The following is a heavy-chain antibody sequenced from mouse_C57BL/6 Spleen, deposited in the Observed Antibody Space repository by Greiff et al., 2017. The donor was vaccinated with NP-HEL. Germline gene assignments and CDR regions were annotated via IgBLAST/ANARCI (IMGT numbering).Heavy chain of an antibody. CDR1: GYAFTNYL. V-gene: IGHV1-54*01. D-gene: IGHD2-1*01. Sequence: QVQLQQSGAELVRPGTSVKVSCKASGYAFTNYLIEWVKQRPGQGLEWIGVIKPGSGGTNYNEKFKGKATLTADKSSSTAYMQLSSLTSEDSAVYFCARNGNYPDYWGQGTTLTVSS. J-gene: IGHJ2*01. CDR2: IKPGSGGT. CDR3: ARNGNYPDY.